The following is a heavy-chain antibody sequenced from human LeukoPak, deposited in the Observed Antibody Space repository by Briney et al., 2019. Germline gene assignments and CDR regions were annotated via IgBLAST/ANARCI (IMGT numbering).Heavy chain of an antibody. V-gene: IGHV4-61*02. Sequence: PSETLSLTCTVSGGSISSGSYYWSWIRQPAGKGREWIGRIYTSGGSDYNPSLKSRVTISVDTSKNQFSLRLSSVTAADTAVYYCARGPYPYYFDYWGQGTLVTVSS. CDR3: ARGPYPYYFDY. CDR1: GGSISSGSYY. CDR2: IYTSGGS. J-gene: IGHJ4*02.